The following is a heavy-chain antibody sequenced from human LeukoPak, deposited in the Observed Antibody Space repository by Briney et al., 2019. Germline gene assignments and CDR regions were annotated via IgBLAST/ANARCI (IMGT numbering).Heavy chain of an antibody. Sequence: ASVKVSCKASGYKFTDDYMQWVRQAPGLGLEWMGWINPDSGFANYAQKFQGRITITRDTSISTVYLELSRLKSDDTAVYYCAPTREAYSAHWTAGGQGTRVTVSS. CDR2: INPDSGFA. J-gene: IGHJ4*02. D-gene: IGHD3-16*01. V-gene: IGHV1-2*02. CDR1: GYKFTDDY. CDR3: APTREAYSAHWTA.